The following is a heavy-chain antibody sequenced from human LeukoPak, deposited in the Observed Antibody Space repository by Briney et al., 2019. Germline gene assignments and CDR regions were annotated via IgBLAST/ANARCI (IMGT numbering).Heavy chain of an antibody. D-gene: IGHD3-3*01. CDR2: MYYSAST. CDR3: NYTPFDY. V-gene: IGHV4-59*01. CDR1: GGSISNYY. J-gene: IGHJ4*02. Sequence: PSETLSLTCTVSGGSISNYYWSWIRQPPGKGLEWIGYMYYSASTNYNPSLKSRVTISVDTSNNQFSLKLSSVTASDTAVYYDNYTPFDYWGQGTLVTVSP.